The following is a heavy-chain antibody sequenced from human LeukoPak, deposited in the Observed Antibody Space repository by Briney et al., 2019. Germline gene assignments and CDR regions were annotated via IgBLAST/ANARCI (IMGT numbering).Heavy chain of an antibody. V-gene: IGHV1-2*02. CDR3: ARVYGDYVGWFDP. J-gene: IGHJ5*02. Sequence: ASVKVSCKASGYTFTGYYMHWVRQAPGQGLEWMGWINPNSGGTNYAQKLQGRVTMTTDTSTSTAYMELRSLRSDDTAVYYCARVYGDYVGWFDPWGQGTLVTVSS. D-gene: IGHD4-17*01. CDR2: INPNSGGT. CDR1: GYTFTGYY.